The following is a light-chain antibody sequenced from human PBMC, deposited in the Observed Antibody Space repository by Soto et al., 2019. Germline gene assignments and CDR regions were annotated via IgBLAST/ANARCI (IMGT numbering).Light chain of an antibody. CDR3: QQYGRSPWT. V-gene: IGKV3-20*01. CDR1: QSVNSNY. J-gene: IGKJ1*01. CDR2: GAS. Sequence: EIVLTQSPGTLSLSPGERATLSCRASQSVNSNYLAWYQQKPGQAPRLLFYGASSRATGIPDRFSGSGSGTDFVLTISRLEPDDFAVYYCQQYGRSPWTFGQGTKVDIK.